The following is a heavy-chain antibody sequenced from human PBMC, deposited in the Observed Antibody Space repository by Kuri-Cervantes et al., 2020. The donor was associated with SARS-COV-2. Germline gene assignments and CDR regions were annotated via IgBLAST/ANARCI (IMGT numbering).Heavy chain of an antibody. D-gene: IGHD2-2*01. Sequence: GSLRLSCTVSGGSISSSSYYWGWIRQPPGKGLEWIGSIYYSGSTYYNPSLKSRVTISVDPSKNQLSLKLSSVTAADTAVYYCARRRGGYCSSTSCPGYFDYWGQGTLATVSS. V-gene: IGHV4-39*01. J-gene: IGHJ4*02. CDR3: ARRRGGYCSSTSCPGYFDY. CDR2: IYYSGST. CDR1: GGSISSSSYY.